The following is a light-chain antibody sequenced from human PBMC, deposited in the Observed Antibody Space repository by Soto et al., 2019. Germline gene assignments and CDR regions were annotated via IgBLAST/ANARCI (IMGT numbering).Light chain of an antibody. CDR3: QQYGSSLTWT. CDR1: QSVSSSY. V-gene: IGKV3-20*01. CDR2: GAS. Sequence: EIVLTQSPGTLSLSPGERATLSCRASQSVSSSYLAWYQQKPGQAPRLLIYGASSRATGSPDRFSGGGSGTDFALTISRLEPEDFAVCSCQQYGSSLTWTFGQGTKVEIK. J-gene: IGKJ1*01.